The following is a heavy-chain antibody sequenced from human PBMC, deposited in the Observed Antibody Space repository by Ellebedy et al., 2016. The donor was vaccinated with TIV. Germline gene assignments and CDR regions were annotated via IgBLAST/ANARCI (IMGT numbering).Heavy chain of an antibody. CDR1: GFTFSSYA. D-gene: IGHD6-6*01. V-gene: IGHV3-23*01. J-gene: IGHJ1*01. CDR3: VKGGYSSSSVYFQH. Sequence: GESLKISCAASGFTFSSYAMSWVRQAPGKGLEWVSAISGSGGSTYYADSVKGRFTISRDNSKNTLYLQMNSLRAEDTAVYYCVKGGYSSSSVYFQHWGQGTLVTVSS. CDR2: ISGSGGST.